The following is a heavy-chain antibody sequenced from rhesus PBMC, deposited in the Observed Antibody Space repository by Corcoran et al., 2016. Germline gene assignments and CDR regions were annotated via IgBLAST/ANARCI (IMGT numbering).Heavy chain of an antibody. Sequence: QVQLQESGPGLVKPSETLSLTCAVSGGSISSGYYYWSWIRQPPGKGLEWIGYITYRGSTSYTPSRKSRVTISRDTSKTQFSLKLSSVTAADTAVYYCARAVLVTGEYFDYWGQGVLVTVSS. CDR1: GGSISSGYYY. CDR2: ITYRGST. J-gene: IGHJ4*01. CDR3: ARAVLVTGEYFDY. D-gene: IGHD2-21*01. V-gene: IGHV4-122*02.